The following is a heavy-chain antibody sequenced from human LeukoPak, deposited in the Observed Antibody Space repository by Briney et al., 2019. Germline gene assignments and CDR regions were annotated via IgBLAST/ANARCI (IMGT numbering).Heavy chain of an antibody. Sequence: GGSLRLSCAGSGFSFSDAWFNWVRQTPEKGLEWVARIKRQTEGSAKDYAAPVKGRFTISRDDSKNTVYLQMNNLEIEDTAVYFCSRNADHDWWGQGTLVSVSS. CDR1: GFSFSDAW. D-gene: IGHD1-14*01. CDR2: IKRQTEGSAK. CDR3: SRNADHDW. V-gene: IGHV3-15*01. J-gene: IGHJ4*02.